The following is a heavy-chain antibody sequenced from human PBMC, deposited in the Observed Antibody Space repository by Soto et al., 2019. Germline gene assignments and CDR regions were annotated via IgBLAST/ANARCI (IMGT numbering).Heavy chain of an antibody. CDR1: GYTFTSYA. D-gene: IGHD6-13*01. Sequence: ASVKVSCKASGYTFTSYAMHWVRQAPGQRLEWMGWINAGNGNTKYSQKFQGRVTITRDTSASTAYMELSSLRSEDTAVYYCAREIAAAGYYYMDVWGKGTTVTVSS. CDR3: AREIAAAGYYYMDV. V-gene: IGHV1-3*01. J-gene: IGHJ6*03. CDR2: INAGNGNT.